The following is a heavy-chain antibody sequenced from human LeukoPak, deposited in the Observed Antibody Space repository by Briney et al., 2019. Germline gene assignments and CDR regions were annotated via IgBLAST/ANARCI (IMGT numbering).Heavy chain of an antibody. CDR1: GGSFSGYY. D-gene: IGHD6-6*01. Sequence: PSEALSLTCAVYGGSFSGYYWSWIRQPPGKGLEWIGEINHSGSTNYNPSLKSRVTISVDTSKNQFSLKLSSVTAADTAVYYCARRSSSAPSGYYYYGMDVWGQGTTVTVSS. J-gene: IGHJ6*02. CDR3: ARRSSSAPSGYYYYGMDV. CDR2: INHSGST. V-gene: IGHV4-34*01.